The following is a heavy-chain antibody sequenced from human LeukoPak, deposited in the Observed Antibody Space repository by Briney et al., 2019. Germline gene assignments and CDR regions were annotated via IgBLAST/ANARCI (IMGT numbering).Heavy chain of an antibody. CDR3: AKDYGTYGMDV. J-gene: IGHJ6*02. D-gene: IGHD4-17*01. Sequence: PSETLSLTCTVSGGSISSGDYYWSWIPQPPGKGLEWIGYIYYSGSTYYNPSLKSRVTISVDTSKNQFSLKLSSVTAADTAVYYCAKDYGTYGMDVWGQGTTVTVSS. V-gene: IGHV4-30-4*01. CDR1: GGSISSGDYY. CDR2: IYYSGST.